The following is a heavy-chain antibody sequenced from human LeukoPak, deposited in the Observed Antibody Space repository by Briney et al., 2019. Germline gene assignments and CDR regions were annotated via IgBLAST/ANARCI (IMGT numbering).Heavy chain of an antibody. D-gene: IGHD1-26*01. J-gene: IGHJ4*02. CDR2: ISYDGSNK. V-gene: IGHV3-30*04. CDR3: ARLPRDCGGSIN. CDR1: GFTFSSYA. Sequence: PGGSLRLSCAASGFTFSSYAMHWVRQAPGKGLEWVAVISYDGSNKYYADSVKDRFTISRDNAKNSLYLQMNSLRAEDTAVYYCARLPRDCGGSINWGQGTLVTVSS.